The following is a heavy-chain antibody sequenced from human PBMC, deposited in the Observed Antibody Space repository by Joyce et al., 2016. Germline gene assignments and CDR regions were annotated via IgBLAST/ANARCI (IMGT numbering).Heavy chain of an antibody. CDR3: TRSPITIFGVVIYYFDY. CDR1: GFTFDDYA. Sequence: EVQLVESGGGLVQPGQSLRLSCTASGFTFDDYARSWVRQAPGKGLEWGGFIRNKRYGGTTEYAASVKGRFTVSRDDSKSIAYLQMNSLETEDTAVYYCTRSPITIFGVVIYYFDYWGQGTLVTVSS. CDR2: IRNKRYGGTT. V-gene: IGHV3-49*04. D-gene: IGHD3-3*01. J-gene: IGHJ4*02.